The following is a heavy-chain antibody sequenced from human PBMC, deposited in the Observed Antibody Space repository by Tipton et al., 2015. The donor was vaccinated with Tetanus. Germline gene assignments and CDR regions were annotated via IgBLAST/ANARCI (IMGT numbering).Heavy chain of an antibody. V-gene: IGHV3-23*01. D-gene: IGHD3/OR15-3a*01. Sequence: GSLRLSCAASGFTFTSYTMNWVRQAPGNGLEWVAAISGSRLTPYYADSVKGRLTISRDEAKKSVYLEMSSLTVGDTAVYYCARDRGEDWTNFYYMDVWGKGATVTVSS. CDR3: ARDRGEDWTNFYYMDV. J-gene: IGHJ6*03. CDR1: GFTFTSYT. CDR2: ISGSRLTP.